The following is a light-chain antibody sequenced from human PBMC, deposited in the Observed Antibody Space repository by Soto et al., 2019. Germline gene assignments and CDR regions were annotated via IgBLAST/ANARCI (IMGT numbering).Light chain of an antibody. V-gene: IGKV3-11*01. CDR1: QSVSSY. Sequence: EIVLTQSPATLSCSPGERASLSWGASQSVSSYLAWYQQKPGQAPRLLLYDASNRATGIPARFSGSGSGTDFTLTISSLEPEDFAVYYCQQRSNWPPTLGQGTRLEIK. CDR2: DAS. J-gene: IGKJ5*01. CDR3: QQRSNWPPT.